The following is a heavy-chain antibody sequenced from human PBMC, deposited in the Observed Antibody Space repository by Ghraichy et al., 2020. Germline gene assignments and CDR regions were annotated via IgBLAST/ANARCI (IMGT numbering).Heavy chain of an antibody. J-gene: IGHJ5*02. V-gene: IGHV4-34*01. Sequence: SQTLSLTCAAYGGTLNGYYWSWFSQLLGQGLEWNGEINHGGTTNYNPSLKSRVTMSLDTSENQFALKLTSVTAADTALYFCARAYRCGGGRCSTWDSWGQGTLVTFSS. D-gene: IGHD2-21*01. CDR3: ARAYRCGGGRCSTWDS. CDR2: INHGGTT. CDR1: GGTLNGYY.